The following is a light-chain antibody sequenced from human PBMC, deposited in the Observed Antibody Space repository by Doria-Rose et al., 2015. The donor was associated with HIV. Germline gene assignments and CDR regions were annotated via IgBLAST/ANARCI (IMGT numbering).Light chain of an antibody. Sequence: DIRMTQSPSSLSAFVGDRVTITCRARQSISNYLHWYQQKPGKAPKLLIYTASSLQSGAPSRFSGSGSGTDFTLTISSPQPEDSATYYCQQSFSTLPLTFGGGTNVEIK. CDR2: TAS. CDR3: QQSFSTLPLT. CDR1: QSISNY. V-gene: IGKV1-39*01. J-gene: IGKJ4*01.